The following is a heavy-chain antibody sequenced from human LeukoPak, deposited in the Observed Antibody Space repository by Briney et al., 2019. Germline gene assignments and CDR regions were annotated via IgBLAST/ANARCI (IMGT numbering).Heavy chain of an antibody. J-gene: IGHJ6*03. CDR1: GGSISSSSYY. D-gene: IGHD3-3*01. CDR2: IYYSGRT. Sequence: PSETLSLTCTVSGGSISSSSYYSRCIRQPPGKGLEWIGSIYYSGRTYYNPSLKSRVTISVDTCKNQFSLKLSSVPAADTAVYYCASPPARITIFGVVTPEHYYYYMDVWGKGTTVTVSS. CDR3: ASPPARITIFGVVTPEHYYYYMDV. V-gene: IGHV4-39*01.